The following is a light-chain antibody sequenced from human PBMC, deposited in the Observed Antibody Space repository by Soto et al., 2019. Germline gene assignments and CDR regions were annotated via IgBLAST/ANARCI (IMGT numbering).Light chain of an antibody. CDR1: QSVSSY. J-gene: IGKJ4*01. CDR2: DAS. V-gene: IGKV3-11*01. Sequence: EIVLTQSPATLSLYPWERATLSCRASQSVSSYLAWYQQKPGQAPRLLIYDASNRATGIPARFSGSGSGTDFTLTISSLEPEDFAVYYCKQRSYWLALTFGGGTKVDIK. CDR3: KQRSYWLALT.